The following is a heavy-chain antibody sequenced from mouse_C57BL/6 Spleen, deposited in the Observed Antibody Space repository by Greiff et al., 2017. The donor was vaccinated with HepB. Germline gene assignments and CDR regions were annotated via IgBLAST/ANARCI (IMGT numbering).Heavy chain of an antibody. Sequence: VQLQQSGAELVRPGASVTLSCKASGYTFTDYEMHWVKQTPVHGLEWIGAIDPETGGTAYNQKFKGKAILTADKSSSTAYMELRSLTSEDSAVYYCTRSGYDYDWFAYWGQGTLVTVSA. V-gene: IGHV1-15*01. J-gene: IGHJ3*01. CDR2: IDPETGGT. D-gene: IGHD2-4*01. CDR3: TRSGYDYDWFAY. CDR1: GYTFTDYE.